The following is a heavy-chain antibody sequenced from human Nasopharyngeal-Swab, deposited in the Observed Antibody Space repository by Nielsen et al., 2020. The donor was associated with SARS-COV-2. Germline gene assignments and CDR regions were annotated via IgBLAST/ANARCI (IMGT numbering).Heavy chain of an antibody. J-gene: IGHJ4*02. D-gene: IGHD6-6*01. V-gene: IGHV3-48*03. CDR3: ATEPPTTIGARPDY. Sequence: GGSLRPSCAASGFTFDNYEMNWVRQAPGKGLEWVSYIARDGSTIYYADSVKGRFTISRDNAKNSLYLQMNSLRAEDTAVYYCATEPPTTIGARPDYWGQGTLVTVSS. CDR2: IARDGSTI. CDR1: GFTFDNYE.